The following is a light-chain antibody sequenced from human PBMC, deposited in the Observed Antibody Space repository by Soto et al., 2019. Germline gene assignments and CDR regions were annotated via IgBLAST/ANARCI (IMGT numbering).Light chain of an antibody. V-gene: IGKV1-39*01. Sequence: DIQMTQYPSTLSASVGDRVTITCRASQTIRSLLAWYQQKPGKAPKLLIYATSSLQSGVPSRFSGSGSGTDFTLTISSLQPEDFATYYCQQSYSTTITFGQGTRLEIK. CDR1: QTIRSL. CDR3: QQSYSTTIT. J-gene: IGKJ5*01. CDR2: ATS.